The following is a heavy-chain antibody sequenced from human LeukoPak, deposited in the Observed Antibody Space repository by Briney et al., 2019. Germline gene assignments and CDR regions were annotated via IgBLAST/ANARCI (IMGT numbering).Heavy chain of an antibody. CDR1: GFTFTGYY. Sequence: GASVKVSCKASGFTFTGYYIHWVRQAPGQGLEWMGYINPHSGGTNSPQKFQGRVTLTTDTSISAAYMELSSLISDDTAMYYCVRKGNELLSKDFDYWGQGTLVAVSS. CDR3: VRKGNELLSKDFDY. CDR2: INPHSGGT. J-gene: IGHJ4*02. D-gene: IGHD2-21*02. V-gene: IGHV1-2*02.